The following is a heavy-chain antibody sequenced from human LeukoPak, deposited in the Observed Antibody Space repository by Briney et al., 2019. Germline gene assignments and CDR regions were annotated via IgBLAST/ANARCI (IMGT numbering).Heavy chain of an antibody. Sequence: ASVRVSCKASGYTFTSYGISWVRQAPGQGLEWMGWISAYNGNTNYAQKLQGRVTMTTDTSTSTAYMELRSLRSDDTAVYYCARGRYSSSRKSYYFDYWGQGTLVTVSS. CDR3: ARGRYSSSRKSYYFDY. D-gene: IGHD6-13*01. J-gene: IGHJ4*02. V-gene: IGHV1-18*01. CDR1: GYTFTSYG. CDR2: ISAYNGNT.